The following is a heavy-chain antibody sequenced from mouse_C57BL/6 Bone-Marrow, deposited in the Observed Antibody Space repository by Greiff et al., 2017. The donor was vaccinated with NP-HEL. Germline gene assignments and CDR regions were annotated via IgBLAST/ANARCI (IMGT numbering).Heavy chain of an antibody. CDR1: GYTFTAYE. V-gene: IGHV1-15*01. J-gene: IGHJ3*01. CDR3: TKQGWLLAD. Sequence: QVQLQQSGAELVRPGASVTLSCKASGYTFTAYEMHWVQQTPVHGLEWIGAIDPETGGTAYNQTFKGQAILTADKSSSTVYLELRSLTSEDAVVYDCTKQGWLLADWGQGTLVTVSA. D-gene: IGHD2-3*01. CDR2: IDPETGGT.